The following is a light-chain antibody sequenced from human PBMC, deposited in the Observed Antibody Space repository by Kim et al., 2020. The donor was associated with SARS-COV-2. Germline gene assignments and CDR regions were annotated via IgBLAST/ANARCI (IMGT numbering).Light chain of an antibody. CDR2: KDS. CDR1: ALPKQY. V-gene: IGLV3-25*03. J-gene: IGLJ3*02. CDR3: QSTDSSGTYGV. Sequence: PGQTARTTCSGDALPKQYAYWYQQKPGQAPVLVIYKDSERPSGIPERFSGSSSGTTVTLTISGVQAEDEADYYCQSTDSSGTYGVFGGGTQLTVL.